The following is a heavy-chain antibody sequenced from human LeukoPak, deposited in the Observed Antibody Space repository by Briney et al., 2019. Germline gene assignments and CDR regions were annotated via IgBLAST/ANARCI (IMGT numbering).Heavy chain of an antibody. CDR2: ISSSGSTI. Sequence: GGSLRLSCAASGFTFSDYYMSWIRQAPGKGLEWVSYISSSGSTIYYADSVKGRFTISRDNAKNSLYLQMNSLRAEDTAVYYCARDPPYYYDSSGYYDAFDIWGQGTMVTVSS. CDR1: GFTFSDYY. D-gene: IGHD3-22*01. J-gene: IGHJ3*02. V-gene: IGHV3-11*04. CDR3: ARDPPYYYDSSGYYDAFDI.